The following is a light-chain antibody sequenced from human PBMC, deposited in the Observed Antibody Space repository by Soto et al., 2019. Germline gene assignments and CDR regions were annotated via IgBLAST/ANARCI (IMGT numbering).Light chain of an antibody. CDR3: QQYNSYSYT. Sequence: DIQMTQSPSTLSASVGDRVTITCRASQSISSWLAWYQQKPGKAPKLLIYDASSLESGVPSRFSGSGSGTEFTLTSSSLQPDDFATYYFQQYNSYSYTFGQGTKLEI. V-gene: IGKV1-5*01. CDR2: DAS. CDR1: QSISSW. J-gene: IGKJ2*01.